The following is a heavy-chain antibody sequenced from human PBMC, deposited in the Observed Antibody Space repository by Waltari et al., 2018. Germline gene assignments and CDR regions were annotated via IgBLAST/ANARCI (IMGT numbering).Heavy chain of an antibody. CDR1: GFTFTKAW. Sequence: EVQLVESGGGLVKPGGSLSLSCVVSGFTFTKAWMSWVRQGPGKGLEWVGRIKSEGDGGTTDYATPLKGRISLSRDDSKNTVYLQMNTLKAEDTGVYFCATDYGDFLGVWGPGTTVTV. CDR3: ATDYGDFLGV. J-gene: IGHJ6*02. V-gene: IGHV3-15*01. CDR2: IKSEGDGGTT. D-gene: IGHD3-10*01.